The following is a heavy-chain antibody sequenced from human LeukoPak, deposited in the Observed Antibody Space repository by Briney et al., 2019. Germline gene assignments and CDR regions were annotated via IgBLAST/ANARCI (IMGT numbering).Heavy chain of an antibody. Sequence: GASVKVSCKASGYTFTSYGISWVRQAPGQGLEWMGWISAYNGNTNYAQNLQGRVTMTTETSTGTAYMELRSLRSDDTAVYYCARDGNGDYSDYWGQGTPVTVSS. CDR2: ISAYNGNT. CDR1: GYTFTSYG. CDR3: ARDGNGDYSDY. D-gene: IGHD1-1*01. J-gene: IGHJ4*02. V-gene: IGHV1-18*01.